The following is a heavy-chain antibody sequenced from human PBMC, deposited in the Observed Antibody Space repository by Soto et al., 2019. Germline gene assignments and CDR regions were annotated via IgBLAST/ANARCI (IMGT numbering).Heavy chain of an antibody. D-gene: IGHD4-4*01. Sequence: EVQLVESGGGLVQAGGSLRLLCAASGFTFSNYEMNWVRQAPGKGLEWVSYIGNRGRTIYYADSVKGRFTISRDNAKNSLYLQMNSLRAEDTAVYYCARDPAIYSGKFDYGLDVWGQGTTVTVSS. CDR1: GFTFSNYE. V-gene: IGHV3-48*03. CDR2: IGNRGRTI. J-gene: IGHJ6*02. CDR3: ARDPAIYSGKFDYGLDV.